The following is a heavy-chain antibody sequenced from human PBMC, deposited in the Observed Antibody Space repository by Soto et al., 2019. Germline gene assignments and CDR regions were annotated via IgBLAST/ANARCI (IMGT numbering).Heavy chain of an antibody. CDR3: ATSYYYDSSGYFYAFDL. CDR1: GFTFNNYE. D-gene: IGHD3-22*01. Sequence: EGQLLESGGGLVRSGGSLRLSCAASGFTFNNYEMNWVRQAPGKGPEWVSYISRSGSTTYYGDSVKGRFTISRDNAKNSLYLQMNSLRAEDTAVYYCATSYYYDSSGYFYAFDLWGQGTLVSVSS. CDR2: ISRSGSTT. V-gene: IGHV3-48*03. J-gene: IGHJ3*01.